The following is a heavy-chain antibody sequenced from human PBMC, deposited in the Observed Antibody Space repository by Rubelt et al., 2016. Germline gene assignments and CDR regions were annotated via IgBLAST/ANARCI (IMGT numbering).Heavy chain of an antibody. D-gene: IGHD4-23*01. V-gene: IGHV3-33*06. CDR2: IWYDGSNK. CDR3: ANAKRGKVDY. Sequence: QVQLVESGGDVVQPGRSLRLSCAASGFTFSSYGMHWVRQAPGKGLEWVAVIWYDGSNKYYADSVKGRFTISRDNSKNTLYLQMNSLRAEDTAVYYCANAKRGKVDYWGQGTLVTVYS. J-gene: IGHJ4*02. CDR1: GFTFSSYG.